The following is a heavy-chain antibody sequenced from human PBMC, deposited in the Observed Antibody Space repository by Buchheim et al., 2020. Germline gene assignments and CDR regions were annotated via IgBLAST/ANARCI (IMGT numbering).Heavy chain of an antibody. CDR2: ISTGGSST. Sequence: EVQLLESGGGLVQPGGSLRLSREASTFTFSNYAMSWVRQAPGRGLEWVSTISTGGSSTYYADFVKGRFTISRDSSKNTLHLQMNSLRAEDTAVYYCAKVASGSTDYYFDNWGQGTL. V-gene: IGHV3-23*01. CDR1: TFTFSNYA. CDR3: AKVASGSTDYYFDN. J-gene: IGHJ4*02. D-gene: IGHD1-26*01.